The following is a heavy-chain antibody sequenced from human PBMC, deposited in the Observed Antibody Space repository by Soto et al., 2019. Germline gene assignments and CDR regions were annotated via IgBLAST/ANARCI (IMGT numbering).Heavy chain of an antibody. D-gene: IGHD1-1*01. V-gene: IGHV1-8*01. CDR1: GYTFTSYD. Sequence: ASVKVSCKASGYTFTSYDIYWVRQATGQGREWMGWMNPNTGNSGYAQKFQGRVTMTSDTSISTAHMELSSLRSEETAVYYCARRAETNGRNGFGADKYYFDFWGQGTLVTVSS. J-gene: IGHJ4*02. CDR2: MNPNTGNS. CDR3: ARRAETNGRNGFGADKYYFDF.